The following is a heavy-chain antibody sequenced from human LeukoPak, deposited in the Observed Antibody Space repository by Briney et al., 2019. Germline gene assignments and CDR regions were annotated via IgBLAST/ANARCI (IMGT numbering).Heavy chain of an antibody. Sequence: AGGSLRLSCAASGFTFSNYEMNWVRQAPGKGLEWVSAISGSGGSTYYADSVKGRFTISRDNSKNTLYLQMNSLRAEDTAVYYCAKGSIAQYSGYDWGYYYYYMDVWGKGTTVTVSS. V-gene: IGHV3-23*01. D-gene: IGHD5-12*01. J-gene: IGHJ6*03. CDR2: ISGSGGST. CDR3: AKGSIAQYSGYDWGYYYYYMDV. CDR1: GFTFSNYE.